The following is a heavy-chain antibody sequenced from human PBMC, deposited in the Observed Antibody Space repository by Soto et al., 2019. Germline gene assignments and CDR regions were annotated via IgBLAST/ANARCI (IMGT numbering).Heavy chain of an antibody. V-gene: IGHV3-66*01. Sequence: GESLKISCAASGFTVSSNYMNWVRQAPGKGLEWVSAIYSGGSTYYADSVKGRFTISRDNSKNTLYLQMNSLRAEDTAVYYCARIDDYGDNYYYYYMDVWGKGTTVTVSS. D-gene: IGHD4-17*01. J-gene: IGHJ6*03. CDR3: ARIDDYGDNYYYYYMDV. CDR1: GFTVSSNY. CDR2: IYSGGST.